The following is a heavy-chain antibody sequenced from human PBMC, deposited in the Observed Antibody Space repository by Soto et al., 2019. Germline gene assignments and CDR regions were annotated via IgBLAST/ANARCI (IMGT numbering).Heavy chain of an antibody. J-gene: IGHJ4*02. CDR3: CHAGSSGYYYFDY. Sequence: SETLSLTCAVYGGSFSGYYWSWIRQPPGKGLEWIGEINHSGSTNYNPSLKSRVTISVDTSKNQFSLKLSSVTAADTAVYYCCHAGSSGYYYFDYWGQGTLVTVSS. V-gene: IGHV4-34*01. CDR1: GGSFSGYY. D-gene: IGHD3-22*01. CDR2: INHSGST.